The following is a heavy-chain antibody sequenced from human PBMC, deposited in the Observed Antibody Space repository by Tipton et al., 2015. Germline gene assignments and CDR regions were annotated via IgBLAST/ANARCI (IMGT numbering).Heavy chain of an antibody. CDR3: ARGSFREPLEI. D-gene: IGHD3-16*01. J-gene: IGHJ3*02. CDR2: IYYSGTT. CDR1: GGSISSGGYH. V-gene: IGHV4-31*02. Sequence: LRLSCTVSGGSISSGGYHWTWIRQHPGKGLEWIGYIYYSGTTDYNPSLKGRLTTSIDTSKNQFSLKLSSVTAADTAVYYCARGSFREPLEIGGQGTMVAASS.